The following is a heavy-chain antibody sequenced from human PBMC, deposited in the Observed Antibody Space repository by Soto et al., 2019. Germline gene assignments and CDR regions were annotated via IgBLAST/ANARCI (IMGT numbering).Heavy chain of an antibody. V-gene: IGHV1-18*01. CDR2: ISTYSGDT. Sequence: QVHLVQSGVEVKTPGASVKVSCQASGYTFFTYDISWVRQAPGQGLEWMGWISTYSGDTKYAQKFQGRVTMTTDTSTTTAYQELTSLKTDGTAVYYSTRHHGLTTSDNCFDPWGQGTLV. CDR3: TRHHGLTTSDNCFDP. D-gene: IGHD3-3*01. J-gene: IGHJ5*01. CDR1: GYTFFTYD.